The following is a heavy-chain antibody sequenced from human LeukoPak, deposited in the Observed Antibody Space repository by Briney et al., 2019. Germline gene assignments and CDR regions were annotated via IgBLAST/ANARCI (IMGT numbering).Heavy chain of an antibody. D-gene: IGHD3-22*01. CDR2: FYFTSST. CDR3: ARAVDSSGFSSFQH. Sequence: SETLSLTCTVSGGSVTSDDHSWTWLRQSPGKGLEWIGHFYFTSSTYYNPSLKTRVAISVDRSRNQFSLRLTSVAAADTAVYYCARAVDSSGFSSFQHWGQGTLVTVSS. CDR1: GGSVTSDDHS. J-gene: IGHJ1*01. V-gene: IGHV4-30-2*06.